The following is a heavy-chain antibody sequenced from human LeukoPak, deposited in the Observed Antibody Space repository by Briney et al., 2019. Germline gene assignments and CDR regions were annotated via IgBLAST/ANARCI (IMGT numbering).Heavy chain of an antibody. CDR1: GFTFSSYV. CDR3: ARYCGASSCYAGFDH. V-gene: IGHV3-23*01. CDR2: IGGSGSST. D-gene: IGHD2-2*01. Sequence: GGSLRLSCEASGFTFSSYVMTWVRQAPKKGLEWVSAIGGSGSSTYYADSVKGRFTISRDNAKSTLYLQMNSLRAEDTAVYYCARYCGASSCYAGFDHWGQGSLVTVSS. J-gene: IGHJ4*02.